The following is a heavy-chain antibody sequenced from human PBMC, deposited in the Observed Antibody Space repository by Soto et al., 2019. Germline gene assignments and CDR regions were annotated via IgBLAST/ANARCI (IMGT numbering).Heavy chain of an antibody. CDR3: ARVNGTYYYDSSGYSDTNNWFDP. Sequence: ASVKVSCKASGYTFTSYGTSWGRQAPGQGLEWMGWISAYNGNTNYAQKLQGRVTMTTDTSTSTAYMELRSLRSDDTAVYYCARVNGTYYYDSSGYSDTNNWFDPWGQGTLVTVSS. CDR1: GYTFTSYG. D-gene: IGHD3-22*01. V-gene: IGHV1-18*01. J-gene: IGHJ5*02. CDR2: ISAYNGNT.